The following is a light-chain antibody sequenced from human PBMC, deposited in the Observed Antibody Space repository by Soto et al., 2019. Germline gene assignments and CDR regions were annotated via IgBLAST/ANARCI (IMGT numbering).Light chain of an antibody. CDR2: DVN. V-gene: IGLV2-14*01. CDR1: RSDVGGYNY. Sequence: QSALTQPASVSGSPGQSITISCTGTRSDVGGYNYVSWYQQQPGKAPKLMIYDVNNRPSGVSNRFSGSKSGNTASLTISGLQAEDEADYYCSSYTSSSTLVVFGGGTKLTVL. CDR3: SSYTSSSTLVV. J-gene: IGLJ2*01.